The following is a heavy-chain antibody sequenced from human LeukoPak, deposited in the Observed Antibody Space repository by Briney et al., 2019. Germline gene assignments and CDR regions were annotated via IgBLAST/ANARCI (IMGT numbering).Heavy chain of an antibody. V-gene: IGHV3-30-3*01. CDR2: ISYDGSNK. J-gene: IGHJ4*02. D-gene: IGHD4-17*01. Sequence: GGSLRLSCAASGFTFSSYAMHWVRQAPGKGLEWVAVISYDGSNKYYADSVKGRFTISRDNSKNTLYLQMNSLRAEDTAVYYCLATTTVTRRFDYWGQGTLVTVSS. CDR3: LATTTVTRRFDY. CDR1: GFTFSSYA.